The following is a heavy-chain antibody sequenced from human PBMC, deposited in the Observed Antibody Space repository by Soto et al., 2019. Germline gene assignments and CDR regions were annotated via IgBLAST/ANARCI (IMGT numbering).Heavy chain of an antibody. CDR1: GGSISISSYY. CDR3: APLSVSLSGPYGIHV. J-gene: IGHJ6*02. V-gene: IGHV4-39*01. D-gene: IGHD2-15*01. Sequence: SETLSLTCTVSGGSISISSYYWGWIRQPPGKGLEWIGSIYYSGNTYYNPSLKSRPTISVDTSKNQFSVRLNSVTASDTAVYYCAPLSVSLSGPYGIHVWGQGTTVTVSS. CDR2: IYYSGNT.